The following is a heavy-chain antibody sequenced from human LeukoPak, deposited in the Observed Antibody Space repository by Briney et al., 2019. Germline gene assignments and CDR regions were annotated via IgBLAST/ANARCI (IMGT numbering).Heavy chain of an antibody. CDR1: GGSISSGGYS. Sequence: SETLSLTCAVSGGSISSGGYSWSRIRQPPGKGLEWIGYIYHSGSTYYNPSLKSRVTISVDRSKNQFSLKLSSVTAADTAVYYCASSSGWYYFDYWGQGTLVTVSS. J-gene: IGHJ4*02. CDR3: ASSSGWYYFDY. CDR2: IYHSGST. D-gene: IGHD6-19*01. V-gene: IGHV4-30-2*01.